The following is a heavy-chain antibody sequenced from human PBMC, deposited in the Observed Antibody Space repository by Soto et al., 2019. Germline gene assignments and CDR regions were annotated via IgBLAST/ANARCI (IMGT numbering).Heavy chain of an antibody. V-gene: IGHV4-4*02. Sequence: SETLSLTCAVSGGSISSSNWWSWVRQPPGKGLEWIGEIYHSGSTNYNPSLKSRVTISVDKSKNQFSLKLSSVTAADTALYYCATQGFGVLHGLVDVWGQGTTVTVSS. D-gene: IGHD3-10*01. CDR2: IYHSGST. CDR3: ATQGFGVLHGLVDV. J-gene: IGHJ6*02. CDR1: GGSISSSNW.